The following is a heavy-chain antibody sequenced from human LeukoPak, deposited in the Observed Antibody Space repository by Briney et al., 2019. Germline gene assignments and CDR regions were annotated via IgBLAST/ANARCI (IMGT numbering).Heavy chain of an antibody. CDR2: IFYSGTT. V-gene: IGHV4-39*01. D-gene: IGHD3-9*01. Sequence: PSETLSLTCTVSGDSSGITGYYCGWIRQPPGKGLEWIGSIFYSGTTFPNPSLTGRVTISVDRSNNQISLNLTSVTAADTAVYYCARHRPTSRYFDLSFEYWGQGNLVTVSS. J-gene: IGHJ4*02. CDR1: GDSSGITGYY. CDR3: ARHRPTSRYFDLSFEY.